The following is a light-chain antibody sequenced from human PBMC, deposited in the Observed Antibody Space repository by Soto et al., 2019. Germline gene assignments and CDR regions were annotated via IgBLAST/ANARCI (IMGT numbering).Light chain of an antibody. CDR3: HQYADSPQT. J-gene: IGKJ2*01. V-gene: IGKV3-20*01. CDR1: QSVSSSF. Sequence: EIVLTQSPGTLSLSPGERATLSCRASQSVSSSFLAWYQQKPGQAPRLLIHAASTGATGIPARFRGSGSGTDFTLTISSLEPEDSAVYFCHQYADSPQTFGQGPRWIS. CDR2: AAS.